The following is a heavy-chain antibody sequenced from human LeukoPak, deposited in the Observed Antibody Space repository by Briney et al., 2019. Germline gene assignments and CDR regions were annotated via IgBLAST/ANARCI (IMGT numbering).Heavy chain of an antibody. V-gene: IGHV3-23*01. D-gene: IGHD3-16*01. Sequence: PGGSLRLSCAASGFTFSTYRMNWVRQGPGKGLEWVSGISPSGGITYYTDSVKGRFTISRDNSKNTQSLQMNSLRAEDTAVYYCAKDDDWGRYKHWGQGTLVTVSS. CDR1: GFTFSTYR. CDR3: AKDDDWGRYKH. J-gene: IGHJ1*01. CDR2: ISPSGGIT.